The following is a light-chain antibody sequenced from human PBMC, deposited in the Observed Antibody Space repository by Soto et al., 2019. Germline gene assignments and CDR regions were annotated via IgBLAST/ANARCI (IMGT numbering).Light chain of an antibody. J-gene: IGLJ1*01. CDR1: SSNIGTNA. Sequence: QSVLTQPPSASGTPGQGVTISCSGGSSNIGTNAVNWYQQLPGTAPKLLIYNNNKRPSGVSDRFSGSKSGTSASLTISGLQAEDEADYYCSSYTSSSTPLYVFGTGTKVTVL. CDR3: SSYTSSSTPLYV. V-gene: IGLV1-44*01. CDR2: NNN.